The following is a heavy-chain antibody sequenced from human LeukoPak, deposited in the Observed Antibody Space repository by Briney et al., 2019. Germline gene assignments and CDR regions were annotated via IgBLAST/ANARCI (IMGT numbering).Heavy chain of an antibody. Sequence: GGPLRLSCAASEFTFSSYEMNWVRQAPGKGLEWVSYISSSGSTIYYADSVKGRFTVSRDNAKKSLYLQMNSLRAEDTAIYYCATYYYDSSAQRGDDAFDIWGQGTMDPVSS. V-gene: IGHV3-48*03. CDR3: ATYYYDSSAQRGDDAFDI. CDR1: EFTFSSYE. J-gene: IGHJ3*02. D-gene: IGHD3-22*01. CDR2: ISSSGSTI.